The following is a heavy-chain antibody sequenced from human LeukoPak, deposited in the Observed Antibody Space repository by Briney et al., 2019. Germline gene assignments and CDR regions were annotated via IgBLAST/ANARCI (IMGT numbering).Heavy chain of an antibody. CDR1: GYTFNSYG. J-gene: IGHJ3*02. CDR3: ASAYYGSGMEAFDI. Sequence: ASVKVSCKASGYTFNSYGFSWVRQAPGQGLEWVGWISNYNGDTNYAQKLQGRVTMTTDTSTSTAYMELRSLRSDDTAVYYCASAYYGSGMEAFDIWGQGTMVTVSS. D-gene: IGHD3-10*01. V-gene: IGHV1-18*01. CDR2: ISNYNGDT.